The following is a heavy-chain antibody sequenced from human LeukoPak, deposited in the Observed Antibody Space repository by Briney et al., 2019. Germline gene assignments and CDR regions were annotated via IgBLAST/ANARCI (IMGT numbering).Heavy chain of an antibody. CDR2: ISYDGSNK. J-gene: IGHJ4*02. D-gene: IGHD1-26*01. V-gene: IGHV3-30-3*01. CDR3: ARDDQVVGATPYYFDY. CDR1: GFTFSSYA. Sequence: PGRSLRLSCAASGFTFSSYAMHWVRQAPGKGLEWVAVISYDGSNKYYADSVKGRFTISRDNSKNTLYLQMNSLRAEDTAVYYCARDDQVVGATPYYFDYWGQGTLVTVSS.